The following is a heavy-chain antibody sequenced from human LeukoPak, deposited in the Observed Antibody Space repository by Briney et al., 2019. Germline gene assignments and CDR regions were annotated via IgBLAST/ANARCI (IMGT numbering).Heavy chain of an antibody. V-gene: IGHV4-59*12. CDR2: IYYSGST. D-gene: IGHD3-22*01. Sequence: PSETLSLTCTVSGGSISSYYWSWIRQPPGKGLEWIGYIYYSGSTNYNPSLKSRVTISVDTSKNQFSLKLSSVTAADTAVYYCARAVSSGYYYRNWFDPWGQGTLVTVSS. CDR1: GGSISSYY. CDR3: ARAVSSGYYYRNWFDP. J-gene: IGHJ5*02.